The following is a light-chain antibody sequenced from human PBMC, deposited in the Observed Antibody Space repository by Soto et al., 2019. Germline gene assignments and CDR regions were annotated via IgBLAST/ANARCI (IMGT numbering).Light chain of an antibody. J-gene: IGLJ2*01. CDR2: EGS. Sequence: QSVLTQPASVSGSPGQSITISCTGTSSDVGSYNLVSWYQQHPGKAPKVMIYEGSKRPSGVSNRFSGSKSGNTASLTISGLQAEDEADYYCCSYAVSSTFVVFGGGTKLTVL. CDR1: SSDVGSYNL. V-gene: IGLV2-23*03. CDR3: CSYAVSSTFVV.